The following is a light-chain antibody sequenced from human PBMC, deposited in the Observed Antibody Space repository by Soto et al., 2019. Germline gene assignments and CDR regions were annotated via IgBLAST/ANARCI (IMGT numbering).Light chain of an antibody. J-gene: IGKJ1*01. CDR3: QQYGSSPRT. CDR2: SAS. CDR1: QTVSNSN. Sequence: EIVLTQSPGSLSLSPGERATLSCRASQTVSNSNLAWYQQKPGQAPKVLIYSASSRATGIPDRFSGSGSGTDFTLTISRLEPEDFAVYYCQQYGSSPRTFGQGTKVDIK. V-gene: IGKV3-20*01.